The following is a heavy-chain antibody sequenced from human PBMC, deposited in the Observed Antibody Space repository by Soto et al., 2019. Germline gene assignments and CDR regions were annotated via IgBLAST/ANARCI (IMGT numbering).Heavy chain of an antibody. J-gene: IGHJ3*02. V-gene: IGHV3-23*01. Sequence: EVQLLESGGGLVQPGGSLRLSCAASGFTFSSYAMSWVRQAPGKGLEWVSAISGSGGSTYYADSVKGRFTISRDNSKNTLYLQMNSLRAEDTAVYYCAKDRGLDPRGYADAFDIWGQGTMVTVSS. D-gene: IGHD5-12*01. CDR3: AKDRGLDPRGYADAFDI. CDR1: GFTFSSYA. CDR2: ISGSGGST.